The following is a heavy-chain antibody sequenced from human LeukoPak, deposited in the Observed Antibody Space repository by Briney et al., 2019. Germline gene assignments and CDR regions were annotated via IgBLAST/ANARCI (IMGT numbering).Heavy chain of an antibody. V-gene: IGHV3-23*01. CDR2: ISGSGGST. CDR1: GFTFSSYS. Sequence: GGSLRVSCAASGFTFSSYSMNWVRQAPGKGLEWVSAISGSGGSTYYADSVKGRFTISRDNSKNTLYLQMNSLRAEDTAVYYCAKDLALDSRGVNPYYYYGMDVWGQGTTVTVSS. J-gene: IGHJ6*02. CDR3: AKDLALDSRGVNPYYYYGMDV. D-gene: IGHD3-10*01.